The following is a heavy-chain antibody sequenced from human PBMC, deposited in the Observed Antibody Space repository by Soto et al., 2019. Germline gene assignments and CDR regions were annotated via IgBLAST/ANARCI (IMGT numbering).Heavy chain of an antibody. V-gene: IGHV1-8*01. Sequence: QVQLVQSGAEVKKPGASVKVSCKTSGYTFTSYDINWVRQATGQGLEWMGWMNPNSGNTGFAQKFQGRVTMTRNTSVSTAYMELSSLRSADPAVYYCARETVSWFDPWGQGTLVTVSS. J-gene: IGHJ5*02. CDR1: GYTFTSYD. CDR3: ARETVSWFDP. D-gene: IGHD3-16*01. CDR2: MNPNSGNT.